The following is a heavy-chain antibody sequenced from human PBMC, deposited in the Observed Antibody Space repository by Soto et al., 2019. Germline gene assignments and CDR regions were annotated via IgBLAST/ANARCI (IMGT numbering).Heavy chain of an antibody. CDR1: GYSFATYW. D-gene: IGHD2-8*02. Sequence: GESLKISCKGSGYSFATYWIGWVSQMPGKGLESMGIIYPGDSDTKYSPSFQGQVTISADKSISTAYLQWSSLKASDTAIYYCARRGLYGSDWDGMGVWGQGTTVTVSS. CDR3: ARRGLYGSDWDGMGV. V-gene: IGHV5-51*01. CDR2: IYPGDSDT. J-gene: IGHJ6*02.